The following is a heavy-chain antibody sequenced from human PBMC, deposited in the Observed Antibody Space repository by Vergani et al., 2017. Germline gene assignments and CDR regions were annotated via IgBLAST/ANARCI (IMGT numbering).Heavy chain of an antibody. Sequence: EVQLVESGGGVVQPGGSLRLSCAASGFTVSSNYMSWVRQAPGKGLEWVSVIYSGGSTYYADSVKGRFTISRDNSKNTLYLQMNSLRAEDTAVYYCASSSGSTMAAAYYFDYWGQGTLVTVSS. CDR3: ASSSGSTMAAAYYFDY. V-gene: IGHV3-66*02. J-gene: IGHJ4*02. CDR2: IYSGGST. D-gene: IGHD3-10*01. CDR1: GFTVSSNY.